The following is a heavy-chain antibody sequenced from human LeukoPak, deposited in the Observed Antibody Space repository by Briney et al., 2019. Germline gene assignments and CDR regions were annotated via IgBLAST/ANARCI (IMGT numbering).Heavy chain of an antibody. CDR1: GGTFSSYA. CDR3: ARSGYSYGYLYRLPFFY. V-gene: IGHV1-69*01. Sequence: ASVKVSCKASGGTFSSYAISWGRQAPGQRLEWMGGIIPIFGTANYAQKFQGRVTITADETTSTTYMELSSLRSEDTAVYYCARSGYSYGYLYRLPFFYWGQGTLVTVSS. J-gene: IGHJ4*02. D-gene: IGHD5-18*01. CDR2: IIPIFGTA.